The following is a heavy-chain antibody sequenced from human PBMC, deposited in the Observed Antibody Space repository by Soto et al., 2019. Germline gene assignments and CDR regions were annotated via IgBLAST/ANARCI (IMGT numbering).Heavy chain of an antibody. CDR3: ARSIVVVTALDY. Sequence: GASVKVSCKASGYTFTSYAMLWVRQAPGQRLEWMGWINAGNGNTKYSQKFQGRVTITRDTSASTAYMDLSSLRSEDTAVYYCARSIVVVTALDYWGQGTLVTVS. CDR2: INAGNGNT. J-gene: IGHJ4*02. CDR1: GYTFTSYA. D-gene: IGHD2-21*02. V-gene: IGHV1-3*01.